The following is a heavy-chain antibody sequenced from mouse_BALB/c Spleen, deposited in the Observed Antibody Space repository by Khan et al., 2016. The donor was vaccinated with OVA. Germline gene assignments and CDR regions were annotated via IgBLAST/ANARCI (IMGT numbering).Heavy chain of an antibody. CDR2: IYPGNSDT. CDR1: GYRFTSYW. Sequence: VRLQQSGTVLARPGASVKMSCKASGYRFTSYWMHWVKQRPGQGLEWIGSIYPGNSDTNYNQKFKGKARLTAVTSASTAYMEFSSLTNEDSAVYYCTRWGYWFAYWGQGTLVTVSA. CDR3: TRWGYWFAY. V-gene: IGHV1-5*01. D-gene: IGHD2-2*01. J-gene: IGHJ3*01.